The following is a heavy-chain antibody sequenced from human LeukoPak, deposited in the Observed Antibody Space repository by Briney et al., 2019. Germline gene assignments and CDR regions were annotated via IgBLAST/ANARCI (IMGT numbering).Heavy chain of an antibody. CDR1: GFTFSSYG. V-gene: IGHV3-30*03. CDR3: ARHAGGISATGTRPFDY. J-gene: IGHJ4*02. Sequence: PGGSLRLSCAASGFTFSSYGMHWVRQAPGKGLEWVAVISYDGSNKYYADSVKGRFTISRDNSKNTLYLQMNSLRAEDTAVYYCARHAGGISATGTRPFDYWGQGTLVTVSS. D-gene: IGHD6-13*01. CDR2: ISYDGSNK.